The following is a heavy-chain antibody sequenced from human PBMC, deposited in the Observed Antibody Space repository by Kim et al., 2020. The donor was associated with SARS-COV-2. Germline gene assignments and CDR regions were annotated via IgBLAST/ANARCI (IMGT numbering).Heavy chain of an antibody. Sequence: SETLSLTCAVYGGSFSGYYWSWIRQPPGKGLEWIGEINHSGSTNYNPSLKSRVTISVDTSKNQFSLKLSSVTAADTAVYYCARSKEGSGIAAAGRQPVTYYFDYWGQGTLVTVSS. D-gene: IGHD6-13*01. CDR2: INHSGST. CDR3: ARSKEGSGIAAAGRQPVTYYFDY. J-gene: IGHJ4*02. CDR1: GGSFSGYY. V-gene: IGHV4-34*01.